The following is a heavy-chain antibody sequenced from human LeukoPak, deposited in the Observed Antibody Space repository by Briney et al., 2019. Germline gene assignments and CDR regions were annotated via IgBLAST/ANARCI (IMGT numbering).Heavy chain of an antibody. Sequence: SGTLSLTCAVSGGSISSNNWWGRVRQPPGKGLEWIGEIYHSGSPNYNPSLKSRVTISVDKSRNHFSLNLSSVTAADTAVYYCARVNINNWHSCDYWGQGTLVTVSS. D-gene: IGHD1-1*01. J-gene: IGHJ4*02. CDR1: GGSISSNNW. CDR2: IYHSGSP. CDR3: ARVNINNWHSCDY. V-gene: IGHV4-4*02.